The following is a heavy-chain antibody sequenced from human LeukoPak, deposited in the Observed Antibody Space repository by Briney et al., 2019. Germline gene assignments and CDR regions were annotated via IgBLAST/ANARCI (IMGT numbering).Heavy chain of an antibody. D-gene: IGHD1-26*01. CDR3: ARDLLGAKNY. V-gene: IGHV3-30-3*01. J-gene: IGHJ4*02. Sequence: GGSLRLSCVASGFNFNTHWMSWVRQAPGKGLEWVAVISYDGSNKYYADSVKGRFTISRDNSKNTLYLQMNSLRAEDTAVYYCARDLLGAKNYWGQGTLVTVSS. CDR1: GFNFNTHW. CDR2: ISYDGSNK.